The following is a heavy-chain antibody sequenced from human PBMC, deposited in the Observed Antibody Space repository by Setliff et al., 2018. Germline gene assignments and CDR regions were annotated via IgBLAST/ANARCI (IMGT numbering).Heavy chain of an antibody. J-gene: IGHJ4*02. CDR1: GFMFSTYG. CDR3: ARSSAPSVVLAADFDY. V-gene: IGHV1-18*01. Sequence: ASVKVSCKTSGFMFSTYGLSWVRQAPGQGPEWIGCISGYTGDTNYAPKFQDRVTLTIVPSSTTAYMELRSLKSDDTAFYYCARSSAPSVVLAADFDYWGQGTLVTVSS. D-gene: IGHD2-21*01. CDR2: ISGYTGDT.